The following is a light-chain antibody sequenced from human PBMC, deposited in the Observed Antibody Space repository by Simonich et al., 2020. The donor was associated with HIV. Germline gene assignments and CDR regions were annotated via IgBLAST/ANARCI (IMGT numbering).Light chain of an antibody. CDR1: QSVSSN. CDR3: QQEET. J-gene: IGKJ1*01. V-gene: IGKV3-15*01. CDR2: GAS. Sequence: EIVMTQSPATLSVSPGERATLSCRASQSVSSNLAWYQQKPGQAPRLLIYGASTRATGIPARFSGSGSGTEFTLTISSMQSEDFAVYYCQQEETFGQGTNVEIK.